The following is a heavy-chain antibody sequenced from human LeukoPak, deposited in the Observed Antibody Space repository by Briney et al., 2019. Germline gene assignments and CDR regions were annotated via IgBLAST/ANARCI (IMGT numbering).Heavy chain of an antibody. J-gene: IGHJ4*02. V-gene: IGHV3-23*01. Sequence: QSGGSLRLSCAASGFTFSSYAMSWVRQAPGKGLEWVSAISGSGGSTYYADSVKGRFTISRDNSKNTLYLQMNSLRAEDTAVYYCAGGYCSSTSCYPSIDYWGQGTLVTVSS. D-gene: IGHD2-2*01. CDR1: GFTFSSYA. CDR3: AGGYCSSTSCYPSIDY. CDR2: ISGSGGST.